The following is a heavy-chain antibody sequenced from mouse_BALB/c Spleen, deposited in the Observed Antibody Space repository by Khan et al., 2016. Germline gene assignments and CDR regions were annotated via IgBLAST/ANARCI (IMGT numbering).Heavy chain of an antibody. J-gene: IGHJ2*01. CDR1: GYTFTSYW. D-gene: IGHD3-1*01. CDR3: ARATQLGLDY. Sequence: QIQLVQSGAELAKPGASVKMSCKASGYTFTSYWMHWVKQRPGQGLEWIGYINPSTGCTEYNQKFKDKATLTADKSSSTAYMQLSSLTSEDSAVYYCARATQLGLDYWGQGTTLTVSS. V-gene: IGHV1-7*01. CDR2: INPSTGCT.